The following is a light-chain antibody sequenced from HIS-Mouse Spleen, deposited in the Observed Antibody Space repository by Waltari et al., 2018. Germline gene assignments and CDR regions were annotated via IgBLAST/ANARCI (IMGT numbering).Light chain of an antibody. CDR1: QRVSSSY. V-gene: IGKV3-20*01. CDR2: GAS. J-gene: IGKJ1*01. CDR3: QQYGSSPPWT. Sequence: EIVLTQSPGTLSLSQGERATLSCRASQRVSSSYLAWYQQKPGQAPRLLIYGASSRATGIPDRFSGSGSGTDFTLTISRLEPEDFAVYYCQQYGSSPPWTFGQGTKVEIK.